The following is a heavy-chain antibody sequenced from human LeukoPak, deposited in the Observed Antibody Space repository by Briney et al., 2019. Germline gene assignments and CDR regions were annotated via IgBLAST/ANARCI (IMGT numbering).Heavy chain of an antibody. D-gene: IGHD1-20*01. V-gene: IGHV3-30*03. CDR3: LRDLNWSLDQ. Sequence: GGSLRLSCAASGFTFSSYGMHWVRQAPGKGLEWVAVISYDGSNKYYADSVKGRFTISRDNAKNTLYLQMNSLRAEDTAVYYCLRDLNWSLDQWGQGTLVTVSS. CDR1: GFTFSSYG. J-gene: IGHJ4*02. CDR2: ISYDGSNK.